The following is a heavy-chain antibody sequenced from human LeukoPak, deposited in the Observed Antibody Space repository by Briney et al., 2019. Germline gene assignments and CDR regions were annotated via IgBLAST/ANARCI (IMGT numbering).Heavy chain of an antibody. CDR1: GFTFSNYW. J-gene: IGHJ4*02. V-gene: IGHV3-7*01. CDR3: ASENTYYDFWSGRHREYYFDY. D-gene: IGHD3-3*01. CDR2: IKYDGGEK. Sequence: GGSLRLSCAASGFTFSNYWMSWVRQAPGRGLEWVANIKYDGGEKYYVDSVKGRLTISRDNAKNTLYLQMNSLRAEDTAVYYCASENTYYDFWSGRHREYYFDYWGQGTLVTVSS.